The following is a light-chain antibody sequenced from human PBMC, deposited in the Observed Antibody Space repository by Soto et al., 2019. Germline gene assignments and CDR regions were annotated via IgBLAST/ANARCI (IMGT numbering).Light chain of an antibody. CDR3: CSYAGSSYV. Sequence: QSALTQPASVSGSPGQSITISCTGSSCDVGTYNLVSWYQQHPGEAPKLMIYEVTKRPSGVSYRFSGSKSGNTASLTISGLQAEDEADYYCCSYAGSSYVFGTGTKVTVL. V-gene: IGLV2-23*02. J-gene: IGLJ1*01. CDR1: SCDVGTYNL. CDR2: EVT.